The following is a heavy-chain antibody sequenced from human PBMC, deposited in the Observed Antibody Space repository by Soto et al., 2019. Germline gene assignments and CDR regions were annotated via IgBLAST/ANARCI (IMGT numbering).Heavy chain of an antibody. V-gene: IGHV3-30*02. CDR2: IRNDGSDK. CDR1: GFIFSPYG. J-gene: IGHJ4*02. Sequence: PGGSLRLSCAASGFIFSPYGIHWVRQAPGKGLEWVALIRNDGSDKYYAESVTGRFTISRDNSKNTVYLQMDSLRAEDTAVYYCAKFLTTVTDKMNYWGQGTLVTVSS. D-gene: IGHD4-17*01. CDR3: AKFLTTVTDKMNY.